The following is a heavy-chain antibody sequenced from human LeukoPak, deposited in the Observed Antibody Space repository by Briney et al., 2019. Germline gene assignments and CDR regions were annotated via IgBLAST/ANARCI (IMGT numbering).Heavy chain of an antibody. V-gene: IGHV1-69*05. J-gene: IGHJ4*02. Sequence: GASVKVSCKASGGTFSSYAISWVRQAPGQGLEWMGGIIPIFGTANYAQKFQGRVTITTDEPTSTAYMELSSLRSEDTAVYYCAREGLSTSFDYWGQGTLVTVSS. CDR2: IIPIFGTA. CDR3: AREGLSTSFDY. D-gene: IGHD2-2*01. CDR1: GGTFSSYA.